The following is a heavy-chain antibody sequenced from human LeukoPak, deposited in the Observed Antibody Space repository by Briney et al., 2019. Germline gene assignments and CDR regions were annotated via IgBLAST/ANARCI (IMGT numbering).Heavy chain of an antibody. CDR2: IYSVANR. V-gene: IGHV3-53*01. Sequence: PGGSLRLSCAASGFTVSNNYLSWVRQAPGKGLEWVSVIYSVANRDYADSVKRRFIFSRDYSKNTLYLQINSLRADDTAVYYCARSSSWFKTGLWNDYWGQGTLVTVSS. J-gene: IGHJ4*02. D-gene: IGHD6-13*01. CDR3: ARSSSWFKTGLWNDY. CDR1: GFTVSNNY.